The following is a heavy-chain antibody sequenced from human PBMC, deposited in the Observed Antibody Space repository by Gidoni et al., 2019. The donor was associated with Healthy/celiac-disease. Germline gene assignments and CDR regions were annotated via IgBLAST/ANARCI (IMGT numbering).Heavy chain of an antibody. CDR2: IWYDGSNK. CDR1: GFPFSSYG. CDR3: ARDINWNYFDTAIVYYYGMDV. D-gene: IGHD1-7*01. V-gene: IGHV3-33*01. Sequence: QVQLVESGGGVVQPGRSLRLSCAASGFPFSSYGMHWVRQAPGKGLEWVAVIWYDGSNKYYADSVKGRFTISRDNSKNTLYLQMNSLRAEDTAVYYCARDINWNYFDTAIVYYYGMDVWGQGTTVTVSS. J-gene: IGHJ6*02.